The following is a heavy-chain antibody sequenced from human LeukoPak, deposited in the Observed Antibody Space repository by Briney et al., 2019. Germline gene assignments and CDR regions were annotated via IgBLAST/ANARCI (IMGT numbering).Heavy chain of an antibody. D-gene: IGHD6-13*01. CDR2: IYYTGIT. V-gene: IGHV4-59*12. CDR3: ARRGKLSYSSSWYVHDY. Sequence: SETLSLTCTVSGGSIRNYYWSWIRQPPGKGLEWIGYIYYTGITNYSPSLKSRVTISADTSKNQFSLKLSSVTAADTAVYYCARRGKLSYSSSWYVHDYWGQGTLVTVSS. J-gene: IGHJ4*02. CDR1: GGSIRNYY.